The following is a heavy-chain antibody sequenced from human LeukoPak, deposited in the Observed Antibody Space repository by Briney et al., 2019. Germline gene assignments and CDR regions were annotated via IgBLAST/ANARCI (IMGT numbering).Heavy chain of an antibody. D-gene: IGHD3-16*01. J-gene: IGHJ6*02. Sequence: GGSLRLSCAASGFTFFNYALIWVRQAPGKGLEWVSGVSNSGGVTYYADSVKGRFTISRDNSKNTLYLQMNSLRAEDTAVYYCARPHQESWGGGYGMDVWGQGTTVTVSS. CDR3: ARPHQESWGGGYGMDV. V-gene: IGHV3-23*01. CDR1: GFTFFNYA. CDR2: VSNSGGVT.